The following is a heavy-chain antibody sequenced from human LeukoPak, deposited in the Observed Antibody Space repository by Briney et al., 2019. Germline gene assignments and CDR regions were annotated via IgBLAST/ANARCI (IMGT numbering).Heavy chain of an antibody. Sequence: PGGSLRLSCAASGFTFSSYAMNWVRQAPGKGLEWVSSISSSSSYIYYADSVKGRFTISRDNAKNSLYLQMNSLRAEDTAVYYCARKVYDWNEEAFDYWGQGTLVTVSS. J-gene: IGHJ4*02. D-gene: IGHD1-20*01. V-gene: IGHV3-21*01. CDR2: ISSSSSYI. CDR1: GFTFSSYA. CDR3: ARKVYDWNEEAFDY.